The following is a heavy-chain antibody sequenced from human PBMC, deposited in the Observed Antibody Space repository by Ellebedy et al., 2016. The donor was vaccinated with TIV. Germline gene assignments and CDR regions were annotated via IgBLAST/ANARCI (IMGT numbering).Heavy chain of an antibody. D-gene: IGHD3-9*01. CDR3: ARVDDILTSFDY. Sequence: GESLKISXAASGFTFSDYYMSWIRQAPGKGLEWVSYISSSGSTIYYADSAKGRFTISRDNAKNSLYLQMNSLRAEDTAVYYCARVDDILTSFDYWGQGTLVTVSS. CDR2: ISSSGSTI. J-gene: IGHJ4*02. V-gene: IGHV3-11*01. CDR1: GFTFSDYY.